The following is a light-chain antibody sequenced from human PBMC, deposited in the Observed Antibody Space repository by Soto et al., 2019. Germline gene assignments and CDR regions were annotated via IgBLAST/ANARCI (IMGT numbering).Light chain of an antibody. V-gene: IGKV3-15*01. CDR3: QQYNKWPPET. J-gene: IGKJ3*01. CDR2: GAS. Sequence: EIVMTQTPATLSVSPGERATVSCRSSQSISNNLAWYQHKPGQAPRVLIYGASTRATGIPARFSGSGSGTEFTLTISSLQSEDFAVYYCQQYNKWPPETFGPGTKVDIK. CDR1: QSISNN.